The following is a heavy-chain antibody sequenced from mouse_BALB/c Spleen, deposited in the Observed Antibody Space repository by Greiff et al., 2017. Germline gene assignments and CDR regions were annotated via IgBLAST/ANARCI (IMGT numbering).Heavy chain of an antibody. CDR2: IDTSDSYT. D-gene: IGHD2-2*01. J-gene: IGHJ3*01. CDR1: GYTFTDYW. Sequence: QVQLQQPGAELVMPEASVKMSCKASGYTFTDYWMHWVKQRPGQGLEWIGAIDTSDSYTSYNQKFKGKATLTVDESSSTAYMQLSSLTSEDSAVYYCARYGYEEAWFAYWGQGTLVTVSA. CDR3: ARYGYEEAWFAY. V-gene: IGHV1-69*01.